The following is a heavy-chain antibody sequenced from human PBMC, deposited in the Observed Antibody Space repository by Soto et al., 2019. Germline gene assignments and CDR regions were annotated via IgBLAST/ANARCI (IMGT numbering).Heavy chain of an antibody. J-gene: IGHJ5*02. CDR1: GDSMGGFGY. D-gene: IGHD6-19*01. Sequence: PSETLSLTCTVSGDSMGGFGYWSWIRQPPGRGLEWIGCISSSGSTYYTPALNNRISLSLDTTQNWSSLKLLSVTAADTAIYYCAGSEVAGIVIQSHWFDPWGQGTLVTVSS. CDR2: ISSSGST. CDR3: AGSEVAGIVIQSHWFDP. V-gene: IGHV4-31*03.